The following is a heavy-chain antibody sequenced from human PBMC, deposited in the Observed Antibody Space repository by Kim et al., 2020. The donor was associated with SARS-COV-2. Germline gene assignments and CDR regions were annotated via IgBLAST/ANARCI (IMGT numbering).Heavy chain of an antibody. J-gene: IGHJ6*02. CDR3: ARSGGSGFYGMDV. V-gene: IGHV3-13*01. Sequence: YPGSVKGRFTISRENAKNSLYLQMNSLRAGDTAVYYCARSGGSGFYGMDVWGQGTTVTVSS. D-gene: IGHD3-10*01.